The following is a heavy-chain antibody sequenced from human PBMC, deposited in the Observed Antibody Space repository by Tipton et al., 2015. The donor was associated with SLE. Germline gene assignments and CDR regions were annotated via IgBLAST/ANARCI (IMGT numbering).Heavy chain of an antibody. J-gene: IGHJ4*02. D-gene: IGHD3-10*01. Sequence: LRLSCAASGFTFSSYSMNWIRQPPGKGLEWIGYIYYSGSTNYNPSLKSRVTMSVDTSKNQFSLKLSSVTAADTAVYYCARRGLDYYGSSYWGQGTLVTVSS. V-gene: IGHV4-59*12. CDR3: ARRGLDYYGSSY. CDR1: GFTFSSYS. CDR2: IYYSGST.